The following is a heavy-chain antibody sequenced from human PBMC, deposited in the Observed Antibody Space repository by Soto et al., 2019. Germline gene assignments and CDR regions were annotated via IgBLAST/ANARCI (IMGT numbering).Heavy chain of an antibody. V-gene: IGHV3-7*04. CDR1: GFSFSHHW. D-gene: IGHD5-12*01. Sequence: EVQLVESGGGLVQPGGSLRLACAASGFSFSHHWMNWVRQVPGKGLEWVAIIKEDGSEEHYVDSVKGRFTISRDNAKISLYLQMNSLRVEDTAVYYCARGSGFLIDSWGQGTLVTVSS. CDR3: ARGSGFLIDS. J-gene: IGHJ4*02. CDR2: IKEDGSEE.